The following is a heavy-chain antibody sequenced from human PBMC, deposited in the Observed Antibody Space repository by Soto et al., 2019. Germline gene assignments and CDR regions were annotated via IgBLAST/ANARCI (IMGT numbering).Heavy chain of an antibody. J-gene: IGHJ4*02. CDR3: ARHPRHPPGRSAEAPFFDY. CDR1: GGSISSSSYY. Sequence: SETLSLTCTVSGGSISSSSYYCGWIRQTPGKGLEWIRSIYYSGSTYYNPSLKSRVTISVDTTKKQLSLKLSSLTAADPAGYYCARHPRHPPGRSAEAPFFDYWGQGTVVTVPS. V-gene: IGHV4-39*01. D-gene: IGHD3-10*01. CDR2: IYYSGST.